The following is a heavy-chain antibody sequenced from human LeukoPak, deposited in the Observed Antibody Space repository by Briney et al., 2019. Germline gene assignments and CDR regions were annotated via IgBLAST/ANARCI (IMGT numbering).Heavy chain of an antibody. CDR1: GFTFSNNC. CDR3: ARGRWFGGFYYMDV. J-gene: IGHJ6*03. V-gene: IGHV3-7*01. CDR2: IKKDGSET. D-gene: IGHD3-10*01. Sequence: GGSLSLSCAASGFTFSNNCMSWVRQAPGKGLEGVAKIKKDGSETKFVDSFKGRFTISRDNAKNSLYLQMTSLRAEDTAIYYCARGRWFGGFYYMDVWGKGTTVTVS.